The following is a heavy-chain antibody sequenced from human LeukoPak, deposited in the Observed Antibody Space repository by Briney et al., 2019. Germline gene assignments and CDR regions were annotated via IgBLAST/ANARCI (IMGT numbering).Heavy chain of an antibody. CDR2: IHTSGST. V-gene: IGHV4-4*07. Sequence: SETLSLTCSVSGGSISTYYWSWIRQPAGKGREWFAQIHTSGSTNLNPSPKSRVSISMDTPNNQFSLMISSVTAADTAIYYCAGRGLSTGWTFDYWGHGTLVTVSS. CDR1: GGSISTYY. CDR3: AGRGLSTGWTFDY. J-gene: IGHJ4*01. D-gene: IGHD6-19*01.